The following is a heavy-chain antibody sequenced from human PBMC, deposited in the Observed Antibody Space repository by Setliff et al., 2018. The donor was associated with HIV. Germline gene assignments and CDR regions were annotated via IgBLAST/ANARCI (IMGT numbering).Heavy chain of an antibody. V-gene: IGHV3-21*01. CDR1: GFSFGFSLRNYN. CDR3: ARDDYMLYSYYYGMDV. D-gene: IGHD4-4*01. Sequence: GGSLRLSCAASGFSFGFSLRNYNMNWVRQAQGKGLEWVSSMISSGTYIHYADSVKGRFTISRDNAKNSLYLQMNSLRAEDTAVYYCARDDYMLYSYYYGMDVWGQGTTVTVSS. CDR2: MISSGTYI. J-gene: IGHJ6*02.